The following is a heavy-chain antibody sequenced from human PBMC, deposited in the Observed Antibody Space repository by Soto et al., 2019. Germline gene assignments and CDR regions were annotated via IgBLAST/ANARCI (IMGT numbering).Heavy chain of an antibody. CDR2: ISGSGGST. CDR1: GFTFSSYA. Sequence: GGSLRLSCAASGFTFSSYAMSWVRQAPGKGLEWVSAISGSGGSTYYADSVKGRFTISRDNSKNTLYLQMNSLRAEDTAVYYCACGLDYSNYFGILTGSVAFDIWGQGTMVTVSS. CDR3: ACGLDYSNYFGILTGSVAFDI. D-gene: IGHD4-4*01. V-gene: IGHV3-23*01. J-gene: IGHJ3*02.